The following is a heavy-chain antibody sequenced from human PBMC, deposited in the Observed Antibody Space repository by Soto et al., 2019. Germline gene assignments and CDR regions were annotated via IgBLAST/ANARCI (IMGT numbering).Heavy chain of an antibody. CDR1: GYRFTSYY. V-gene: IGHV1-46*01. J-gene: IGHJ6*02. CDR2: INPSGGST. D-gene: IGHD5-18*01. Sequence: KVSCEESGYRFTSYYMPWLRQAPGQGLEWMGIINPSGGSTSYAQKFQGRVTMTRNTSRSTVYMELSSLRSEDTAVYYCARAPTKYSYGYYYYYGMDVWGQGTTVTVSS. CDR3: ARAPTKYSYGYYYYYGMDV.